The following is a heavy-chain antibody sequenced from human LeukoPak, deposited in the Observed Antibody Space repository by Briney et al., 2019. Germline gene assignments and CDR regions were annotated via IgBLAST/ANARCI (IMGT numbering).Heavy chain of an antibody. V-gene: IGHV1-18*01. Sequence: VSVKVSCKASGYTFTSYGISWVRQAPGQGLEWMGWISAYNGNTNYAQKLQGRVTMTTDTSTSTAYMELRSLRSDDTAVYYCASSPGSSGWYVGYFQHWGQGTLVTVSS. J-gene: IGHJ1*01. CDR2: ISAYNGNT. CDR3: ASSPGSSGWYVGYFQH. D-gene: IGHD6-19*01. CDR1: GYTFTSYG.